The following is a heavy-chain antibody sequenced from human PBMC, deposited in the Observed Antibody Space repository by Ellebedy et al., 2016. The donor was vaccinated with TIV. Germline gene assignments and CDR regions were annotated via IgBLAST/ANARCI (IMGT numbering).Heavy chain of an antibody. J-gene: IGHJ1*01. CDR1: GGSVSSTNYY. CDR2: IYYSGNS. V-gene: IGHV4-61*01. CDR3: ARENYDVFGGATGS. D-gene: IGHD3-9*01. Sequence: PSETLSLTCTVSGGSVSSTNYYWSWIRQSPGKKLEWIGHIYYSGNSYVNPSLKSRVTISVATSQNQFSLKLDSVTAADTAVYYCARENYDVFGGATGSWGQGTPVTVSS.